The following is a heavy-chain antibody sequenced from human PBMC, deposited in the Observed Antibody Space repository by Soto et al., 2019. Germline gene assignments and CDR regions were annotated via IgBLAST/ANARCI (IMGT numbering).Heavy chain of an antibody. V-gene: IGHV4-39*01. CDR1: GGSLSSSSYY. CDR3: ARAGLGY. Sequence: QLQLQESGPGLVKPSETLSLTCTVSGGSLSSSSYYWGWIRQPPGKGLEWIGSIYYSGSTYYNPSLKSRVTTSVNPSKNQSALKLSSVTAADTAVYYCARAGLGYWGQGTLVTVSS. J-gene: IGHJ4*02. CDR2: IYYSGST. D-gene: IGHD2-21*01.